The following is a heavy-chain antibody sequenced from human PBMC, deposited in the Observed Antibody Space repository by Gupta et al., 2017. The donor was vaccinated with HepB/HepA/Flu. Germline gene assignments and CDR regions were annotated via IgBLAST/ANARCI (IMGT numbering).Heavy chain of an antibody. CDR3: ARGLGYNWNDESANRNWFDP. CDR1: GFTFSSYS. D-gene: IGHD1-1*01. V-gene: IGHV3-21*01. J-gene: IGHJ5*02. Sequence: EVQLVESGGGLVKPGGPLRLSCAASGFTFSSYSMNWVRQAPGKGLEWVSSISSSSSYIYYADSVKGRFTISRDNAKNSLYLQMNSLRAEDTAVYYCARGLGYNWNDESANRNWFDPWGQGTLVTVSS. CDR2: ISSSSSYI.